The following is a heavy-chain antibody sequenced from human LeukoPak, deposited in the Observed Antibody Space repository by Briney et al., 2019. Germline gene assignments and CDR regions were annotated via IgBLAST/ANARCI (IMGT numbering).Heavy chain of an antibody. D-gene: IGHD3-3*01. V-gene: IGHV3-23*01. CDR3: AKDRGSYYDFWSGQFDY. J-gene: IGHJ4*02. Sequence: GGSLRLSCAASGFTFSSYAMSCVRHAPGKALEWVSAISGSGGSTYYADSVKGRFTISRDNSKNPLYLQMNSLRAEDTAVYYCAKDRGSYYDFWSGQFDYWGQGTLVTVSS. CDR1: GFTFSSYA. CDR2: ISGSGGST.